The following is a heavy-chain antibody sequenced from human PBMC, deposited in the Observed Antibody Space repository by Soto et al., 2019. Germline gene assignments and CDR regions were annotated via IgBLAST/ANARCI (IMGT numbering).Heavy chain of an antibody. CDR3: ARITSTTGTDPANWFDP. Sequence: SETLSLTCSFSGSPISNYNWSRIRQPPGKGLEWIGYIYYSGSTNYNPSLKSRVTISVDTSKNQFSLKLSSVTAADTAVYYCARITSTTGTDPANWFDPWGQGTLVTVS. V-gene: IGHV4-59*01. CDR1: GSPISNYN. D-gene: IGHD1-1*01. CDR2: IYYSGST. J-gene: IGHJ5*02.